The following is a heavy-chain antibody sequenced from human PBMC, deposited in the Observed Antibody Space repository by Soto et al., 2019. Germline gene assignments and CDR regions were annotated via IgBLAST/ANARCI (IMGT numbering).Heavy chain of an antibody. V-gene: IGHV1-3*01. D-gene: IGHD6-13*01. J-gene: IGHJ4*02. CDR2: INAGNGNT. Sequence: QVQLVQSGAEVKKPGASVKVSCKASGYTFTSYAMHWVRQAPGQRLEWMGWINAGNGNTKYSQKFQGRVTITRDTSASTAYMELSSLRSEDTAVYYGARVGHPYSSSWYYFDYWGQGTLVTVSS. CDR3: ARVGHPYSSSWYYFDY. CDR1: GYTFTSYA.